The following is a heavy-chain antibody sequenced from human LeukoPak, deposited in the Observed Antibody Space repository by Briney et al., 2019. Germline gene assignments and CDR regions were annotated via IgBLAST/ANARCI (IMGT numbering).Heavy chain of an antibody. Sequence: ASVKVSCKASGYTFTGNFMRWVRQAPGQGLEWMGWINPNSGGTNYAQKFQGRVTMTRDMSTSTVYMELSSLRSEDTAVCYCARTRGYDFWSGYSNFDYWGQGTLVTVSS. V-gene: IGHV1-2*02. D-gene: IGHD3-3*01. CDR1: GYTFTGNF. J-gene: IGHJ4*02. CDR3: ARTRGYDFWSGYSNFDY. CDR2: INPNSGGT.